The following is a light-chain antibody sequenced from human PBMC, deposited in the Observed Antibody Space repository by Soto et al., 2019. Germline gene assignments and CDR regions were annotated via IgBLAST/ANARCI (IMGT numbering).Light chain of an antibody. Sequence: QSVLTQPPSVSGAPGQGVTISCTGTASSIAARYDVHWYQQIPGMAPKLLISGNNNRPSGVPDRFSASTSGISAFLAITGLQAADEADYYCQSYDNSLNEWVFGGGTQLTVL. CDR1: ASSIAARYD. CDR3: QSYDNSLNEWV. CDR2: GNN. J-gene: IGLJ7*01. V-gene: IGLV1-40*01.